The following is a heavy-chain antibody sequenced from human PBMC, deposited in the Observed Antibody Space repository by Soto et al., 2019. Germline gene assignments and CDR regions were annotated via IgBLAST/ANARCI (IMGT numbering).Heavy chain of an antibody. Sequence: GGSLRLSCAASGFTFSSYAMHRVRQAPGKGLEWVAVISYDGSNKYYADSVKGRFTISRDNSKNTLYLQMNSLRAEDTAVYYCAREKGGEVLDAFDIWGQGTMVTVSS. D-gene: IGHD3-10*01. J-gene: IGHJ3*02. CDR1: GFTFSSYA. V-gene: IGHV3-30-3*01. CDR3: AREKGGEVLDAFDI. CDR2: ISYDGSNK.